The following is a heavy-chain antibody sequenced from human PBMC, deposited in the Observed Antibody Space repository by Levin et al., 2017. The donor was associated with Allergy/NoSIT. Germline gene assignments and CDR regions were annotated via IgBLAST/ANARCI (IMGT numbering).Heavy chain of an antibody. D-gene: IGHD1-1*01. CDR2: VKSKANKFAT. CDR1: GFTFSGST. Sequence: GASVKVSCAASGFTFSGSTMHWVRQASGKGLEWVGRVKSKANKFATAYAASVKGRFTISRDDSKNTAYLQMNSLKTDDTAVYYCARSGDLDYWGQGTLVTVSS. J-gene: IGHJ4*02. V-gene: IGHV3-73*01. CDR3: ARSGDLDY.